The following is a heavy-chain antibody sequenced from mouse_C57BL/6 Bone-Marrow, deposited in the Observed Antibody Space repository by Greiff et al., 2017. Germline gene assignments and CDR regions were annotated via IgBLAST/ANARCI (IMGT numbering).Heavy chain of an antibody. CDR3: TRDRATFTWDFDY. CDR1: GFTFSSYA. J-gene: IGHJ2*01. D-gene: IGHD3-1*01. CDR2: ISSGGDYI. Sequence: EVKLVESGEGLVKPGGSLKLSCAASGFTFSSYAMSWVRQTPEKRLEWVAYISSGGDYIYYADTVKGRFTISRDNARNTLYLQMSSLKSEDTAMYYCTRDRATFTWDFDYWGQGTTLTVSS. V-gene: IGHV5-9-1*02.